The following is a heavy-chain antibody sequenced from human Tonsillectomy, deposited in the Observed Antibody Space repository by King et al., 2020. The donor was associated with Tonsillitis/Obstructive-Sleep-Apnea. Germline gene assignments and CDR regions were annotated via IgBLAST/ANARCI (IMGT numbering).Heavy chain of an antibody. Sequence: QLQESGPGLVKPSETLSLTCTVSGGSISSYYWSWIRQPPGKGLEWVGYIYYSGSTNYNPSLKSRVTITVDTSKNQFSLKLSSVTAADTAVYYCARDADGRYYYYMDVWGKGTTVTVSS. CDR2: IYYSGST. V-gene: IGHV4-59*01. CDR1: GGSISSYY. D-gene: IGHD1-26*01. CDR3: ARDADGRYYYYMDV. J-gene: IGHJ6*03.